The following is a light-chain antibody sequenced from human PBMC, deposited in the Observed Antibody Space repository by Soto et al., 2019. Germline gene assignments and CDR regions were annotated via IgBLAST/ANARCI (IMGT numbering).Light chain of an antibody. CDR2: EDN. J-gene: IGLJ3*02. Sequence: NFMLTQPHSGSESPGKTGIISCTRSSGSIASNYVQWYQQRPGSSPTTVIYEDNQRPSGVPDRFSGSIDSSSNSASLTISGLETEDEADYYCQSYDATNQVFGGGTKLTVL. CDR3: QSYDATNQV. CDR1: SGSIASNY. V-gene: IGLV6-57*01.